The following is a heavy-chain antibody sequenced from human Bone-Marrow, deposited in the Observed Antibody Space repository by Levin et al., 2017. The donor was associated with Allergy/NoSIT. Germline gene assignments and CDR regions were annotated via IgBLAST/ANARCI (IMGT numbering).Heavy chain of an antibody. V-gene: IGHV3-30-3*01. D-gene: IGHD6-19*01. Sequence: GGSLRLSCAASGFTFSSYAMHWVRQAPGKGLEWVAVISYDGSNKYYADSVKGRFTISRDNSKNTLYLQMNSLRAEDTAVYYCASGGWSPRNDYWGQGTLVTVSS. CDR3: ASGGWSPRNDY. CDR2: ISYDGSNK. CDR1: GFTFSSYA. J-gene: IGHJ4*02.